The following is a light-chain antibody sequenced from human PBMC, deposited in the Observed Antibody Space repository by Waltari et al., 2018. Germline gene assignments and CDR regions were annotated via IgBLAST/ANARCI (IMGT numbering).Light chain of an antibody. CDR1: QSVSSSY. CDR2: GAS. V-gene: IGKV3-20*01. CDR3: QQYGSSPYT. Sequence: SPGERATLSCRASQSVSSSYLAWYQQKPGQAPRLLIYGASSRATGIPDRFSGSGSGTDFTLTISRLEPEDFAVYYCQQYGSSPYTFGQGTKLEIK. J-gene: IGKJ2*01.